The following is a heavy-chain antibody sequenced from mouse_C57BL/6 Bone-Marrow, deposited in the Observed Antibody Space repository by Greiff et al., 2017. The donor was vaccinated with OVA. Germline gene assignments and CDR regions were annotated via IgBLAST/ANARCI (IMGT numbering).Heavy chain of an antibody. CDR2: INPNNGGT. CDR1: GYTFTDYY. CDR3: ARGGSRKAYWYFDV. Sequence: VQLQQSGPELVKPGASVKISCKASGYTFTDYYMNWVKQSHGKSLEWIGDINPNNGGTSYNQKFKGKATLTVDKSSSTAYMELRSLTSEDSAVYCCARGGSRKAYWYFDVWGTGTTVTVSS. D-gene: IGHD1-1*01. V-gene: IGHV1-26*01. J-gene: IGHJ1*03.